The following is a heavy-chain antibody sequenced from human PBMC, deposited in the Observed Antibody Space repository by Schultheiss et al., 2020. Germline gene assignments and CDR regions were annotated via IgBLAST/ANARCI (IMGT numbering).Heavy chain of an antibody. CDR3: ARPPRGYSGYDPPVGYYYYMDV. CDR2: ISSSSSTI. Sequence: GGSLRLSCAASGFTFSSYSMNWVRQAPGKGLEWVSYISSSSSTIYYADSVKGRFTISRDNAKNSLYLQMNSLRAEDTAVYYCARPPRGYSGYDPPVGYYYYMDVWGKGTTVTVSS. V-gene: IGHV3-48*01. CDR1: GFTFSSYS. D-gene: IGHD5-12*01. J-gene: IGHJ6*03.